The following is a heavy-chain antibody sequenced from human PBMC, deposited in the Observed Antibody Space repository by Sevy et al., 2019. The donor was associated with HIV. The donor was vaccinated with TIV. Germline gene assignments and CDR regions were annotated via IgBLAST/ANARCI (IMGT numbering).Heavy chain of an antibody. CDR1: GFTFSSYA. CDR3: AKSGYRAAVGTD. D-gene: IGHD6-13*01. J-gene: IGHJ4*02. CDR2: ITGSGNNT. V-gene: IGHV3-23*01. Sequence: GGSLRLSCAASGFTFSSYAMSWVRQAPGKGLRWVSTITGSGNNTYYADSVKGRFTISRDNSKNFVYLQINSLRAEDTDVYYCAKSGYRAAVGTDWGQGTLVTVSS.